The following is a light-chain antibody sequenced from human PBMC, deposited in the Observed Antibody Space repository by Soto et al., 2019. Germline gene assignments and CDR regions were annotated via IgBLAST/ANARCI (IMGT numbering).Light chain of an antibody. V-gene: IGKV1-8*01. CDR1: QGISSY. CDR2: AAS. CDR3: QQYYSYPRA. Sequence: AIRMTHSPSSLSASTGDRVTISCRASQGISSYLASYQKKPGKAPKLLIYAASTLQSGVPSRFSGSGSGTDFTLTISCLQSEDFATYYCQQYYSYPRAFGQGTKVEIK. J-gene: IGKJ1*01.